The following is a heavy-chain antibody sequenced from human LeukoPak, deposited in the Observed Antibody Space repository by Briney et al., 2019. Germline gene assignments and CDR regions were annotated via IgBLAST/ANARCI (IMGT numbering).Heavy chain of an antibody. J-gene: IGHJ4*02. CDR1: GYTFTDYY. Sequence: EASVKVSCKASGYTFTDYYVHWVQQPPGQGLEWMGWINPNSGATNFAQKFQGRVTMTRDTSISTAYMELSRLRSDDTAVYYCARYTAMVRGFDYWGQGALVTVSS. CDR2: INPNSGAT. CDR3: ARYTAMVRGFDY. D-gene: IGHD5-18*01. V-gene: IGHV1-2*03.